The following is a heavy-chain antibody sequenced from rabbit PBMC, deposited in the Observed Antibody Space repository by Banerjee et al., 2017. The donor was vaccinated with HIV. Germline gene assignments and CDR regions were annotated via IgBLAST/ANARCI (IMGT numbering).Heavy chain of an antibody. CDR2: INTSSGNT. CDR1: GFSFSDKYV. Sequence: QEQLEESGGDLVKPGRSLTLTCTASGFSFSDKYVMCWVRQAPGKGLEWIACINTSSGNTVYASWAKGRFTISSHNAQNTLYLQLSSLTAADTATYFCARDLAGVSGWNFNLWGPGTLVTVS. J-gene: IGHJ4*01. D-gene: IGHD1-1*01. V-gene: IGHV1S45*01. CDR3: ARDLAGVSGWNFNL.